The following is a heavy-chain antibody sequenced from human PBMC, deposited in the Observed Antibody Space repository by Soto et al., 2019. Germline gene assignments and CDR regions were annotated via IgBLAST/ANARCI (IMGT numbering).Heavy chain of an antibody. CDR1: GFTFSSYG. D-gene: IGHD2-8*01. CDR3: AKVDKELMGYAQPIVY. CDR2: ISYDGSNK. V-gene: IGHV3-30*18. J-gene: IGHJ4*02. Sequence: GGYLRLSCAASGFTFSSYGMHWVRQAPGKGLEWVAVISYDGSNKYYADSVKGRFTISRDNSKNTLYLQMNSLRAEDTAVYYCAKVDKELMGYAQPIVYWCQATLVTVST.